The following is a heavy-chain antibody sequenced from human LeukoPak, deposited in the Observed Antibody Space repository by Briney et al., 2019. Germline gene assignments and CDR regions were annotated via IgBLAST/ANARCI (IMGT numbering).Heavy chain of an antibody. V-gene: IGHV4-39*07. CDR3: ARALYEQQLAYFQH. D-gene: IGHD6-13*01. CDR1: GGSISSSSYY. Sequence: SETLSLTCTVSGGSISSSSYYWGWIRQPPGKGLEWIGYIYHSGSTYYNPSLKSRVTISVDRSKNQFSLKLSSVTAADTAVYYCARALYEQQLAYFQHWGQGTLVTVSS. CDR2: IYHSGST. J-gene: IGHJ1*01.